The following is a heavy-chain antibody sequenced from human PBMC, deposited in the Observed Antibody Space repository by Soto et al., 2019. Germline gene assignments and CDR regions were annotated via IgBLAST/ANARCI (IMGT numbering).Heavy chain of an antibody. D-gene: IGHD3-9*01. Sequence: XESLKVTCHCSGYNCDTYLSGLVLQMPWKGLEWMGIIYPGDSDTRYSPSFQGQVTISVDKSITTAYLQWSSLKASDTGTYYCARLRDILTGYSHALDACGQGTAVTVSS. CDR1: GYNCDTYL. CDR2: IYPGDSDT. CDR3: ARLRDILTGYSHALDA. J-gene: IGHJ6*02. V-gene: IGHV5-51*01.